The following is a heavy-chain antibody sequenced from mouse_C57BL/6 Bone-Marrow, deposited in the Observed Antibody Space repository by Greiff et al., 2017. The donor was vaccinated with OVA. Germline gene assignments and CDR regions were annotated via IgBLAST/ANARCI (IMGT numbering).Heavy chain of an antibody. D-gene: IGHD1-1*01. CDR3: AREGITTVVAWYFDV. J-gene: IGHJ1*03. Sequence: LVESDAELVKPGASVKISCKVSGYTFTDHTIHWMKQRPEQGLEWIGYIYPRDGSTKYNEKFKGKATLTADKSSSTAYMQLNSLTSEDSAVYFCAREGITTVVAWYFDVWGTGTTVTVSS. CDR1: GYTFTDHT. CDR2: IYPRDGST. V-gene: IGHV1-78*01.